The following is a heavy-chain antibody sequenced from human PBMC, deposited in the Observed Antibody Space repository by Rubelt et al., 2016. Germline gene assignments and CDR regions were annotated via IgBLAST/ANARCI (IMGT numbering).Heavy chain of an antibody. CDR3: ATSSMVWGGQAY. Sequence: PGKGLEWVSIIYSGGSTYYADSVKGRFTISRDNSKNTLYLQINSLRAEDTAVYYCATSSMVWGGQAYWGQGTQVTVSS. CDR2: IYSGGST. J-gene: IGHJ4*02. D-gene: IGHD3-10*01. V-gene: IGHV3-53*01.